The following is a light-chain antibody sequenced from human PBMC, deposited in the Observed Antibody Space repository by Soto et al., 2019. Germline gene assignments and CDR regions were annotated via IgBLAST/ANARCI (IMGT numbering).Light chain of an antibody. Sequence: AIQLTQSPSSLSASIGDRVTITCRASQDINSALAWYQQKPGKAPNLLIYDASSLESGVPSRFSGSGSGTDFTLIISSLQPEDFATYYCQQFNSDLFTFGPGTKVDVK. V-gene: IGKV1-13*02. CDR3: QQFNSDLFT. J-gene: IGKJ3*01. CDR1: QDINSA. CDR2: DAS.